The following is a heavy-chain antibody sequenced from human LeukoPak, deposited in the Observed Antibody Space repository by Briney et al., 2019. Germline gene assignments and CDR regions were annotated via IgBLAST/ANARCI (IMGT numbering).Heavy chain of an antibody. CDR1: GFTFDDYG. Sequence: GGSLRLSCAASGFTFDDYGMSWVRQAPGKGLEWVSGINWNGGSTGYADSVKGRFTISRDNSKNTLYLQMNSLRAEDTAVYYCAKDSMVYCSSTSCYPDYWGQGTLVTVSS. J-gene: IGHJ4*02. V-gene: IGHV3-20*04. D-gene: IGHD2-2*01. CDR3: AKDSMVYCSSTSCYPDY. CDR2: INWNGGST.